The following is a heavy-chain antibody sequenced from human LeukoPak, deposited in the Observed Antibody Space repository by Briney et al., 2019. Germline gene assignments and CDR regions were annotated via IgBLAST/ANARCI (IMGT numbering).Heavy chain of an antibody. CDR2: INPNSGGT. CDR3: ARFRRNYDILTGYCEYYFDY. D-gene: IGHD3-9*01. CDR1: GYTFTGYY. V-gene: IGHV1-2*02. Sequence: ASVKVSCKASGYTFTGYYMHWVRQAPGQGLEWMGWINPNSGGTNYAQKFQGRVTMTRDTSISTAYMELSRLRSDDTAVYYCARFRRNYDILTGYCEYYFDYWGQGTLVTVSS. J-gene: IGHJ4*02.